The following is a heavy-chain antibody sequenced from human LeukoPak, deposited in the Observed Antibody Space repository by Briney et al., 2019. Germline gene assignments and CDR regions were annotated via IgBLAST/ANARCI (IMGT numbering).Heavy chain of an antibody. CDR1: GGSFSGYF. CDR3: AGRYLYYYYYYMDI. CDR2: VNHTGST. J-gene: IGHJ6*03. Sequence: SETLSLTCAVYGGSFSGYFWNWLRQSPGKGLEWIGEVNHTGSTNYNPSFKSRVIISVDTSKNQFSLKMTSMTAADTAVYYCAGRYLYYYYYYMDIWGKGTTVAVS. D-gene: IGHD2-2*02. V-gene: IGHV4-34*01.